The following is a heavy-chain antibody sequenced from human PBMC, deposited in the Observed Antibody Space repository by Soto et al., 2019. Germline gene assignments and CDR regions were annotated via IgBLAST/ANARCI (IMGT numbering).Heavy chain of an antibody. V-gene: IGHV2-5*02. CDR2: IYLDDDK. CDR1: GFSLTTNGVG. J-gene: IGHJ5*02. D-gene: IGHD2-15*01. CDR3: AHRPGYVFCGGSSCYVNWFDP. Sequence: QITLKESGPTLVRPTQTLTLTCTFYGFSLTTNGVGVAWNRQPPGKALEWLGTIYLDDDKPYSLSLKNRLTITKETSKIQLGLTLTDMGPVDTATYYCAHRPGYVFCGGSSCYVNWFDPWGVGALVTVSS.